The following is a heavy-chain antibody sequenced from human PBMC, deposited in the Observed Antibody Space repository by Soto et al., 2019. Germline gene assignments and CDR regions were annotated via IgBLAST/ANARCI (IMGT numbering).Heavy chain of an antibody. CDR3: AGGVEMATIAPSVDY. D-gene: IGHD5-12*01. Sequence: SETLSLTCTVSGGSISSSSYYWGWIRQPPGKGLEWIGSIYYSGSTYYNPSLKSRVTISVDTSKNQFSLKLSSVTAADTAVFYCAGGVEMATIAPSVDYWGQGTLVTVS. V-gene: IGHV4-39*01. CDR1: GGSISSSSYY. J-gene: IGHJ4*02. CDR2: IYYSGST.